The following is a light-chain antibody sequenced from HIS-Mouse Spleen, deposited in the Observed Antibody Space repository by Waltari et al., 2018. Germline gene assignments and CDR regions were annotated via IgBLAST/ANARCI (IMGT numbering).Light chain of an antibody. J-gene: IGLJ2*01. V-gene: IGLV2-23*03. CDR1: SSDVGSYNL. CDR3: CSYAGSSTFVVV. Sequence: QSALTQPASVSGSPGQSITISCTGTSSDVGSYNLVSWYQQHPGKAPKLMIYEGGKRPSRVSNRFSVSKSGNTASLTISGLQAEDEADYYCCSYAGSSTFVVVFGGGTKLTVL. CDR2: EGG.